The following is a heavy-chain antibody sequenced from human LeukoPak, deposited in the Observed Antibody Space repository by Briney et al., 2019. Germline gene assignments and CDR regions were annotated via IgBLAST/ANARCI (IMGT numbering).Heavy chain of an antibody. J-gene: IGHJ6*02. CDR1: GFTFSSYG. Sequence: GGSLRLSCAASGFTFSSYGMHWVRQAPGKGLEWVAFIRYDGSNKYYADSVKGRFTISRDNSKNTLYLQMNSLRAEDTAVYYCAREQSGWFLPHYYYYGMDVWGQGTTVTVSS. CDR2: IRYDGSNK. V-gene: IGHV3-30*02. CDR3: AREQSGWFLPHYYYYGMDV. D-gene: IGHD6-19*01.